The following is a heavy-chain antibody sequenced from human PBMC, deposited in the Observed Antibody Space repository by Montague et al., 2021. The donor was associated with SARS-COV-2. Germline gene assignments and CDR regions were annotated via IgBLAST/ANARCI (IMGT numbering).Heavy chain of an antibody. Sequence: SETLSLTCNVSGGPISSSDYYWDWIRQPPGKGLEWIGSIYDSGSTYYNPSLKSRPTISVDTSKNHFSLKLTSVTAADTAVYYCARRGRKLLPVATTIGGFDIWGQGTMVTVSS. D-gene: IGHD5-12*01. CDR2: IYDSGST. V-gene: IGHV4-39*02. CDR1: GGPISSSDYY. CDR3: ARRGRKLLPVATTIGGFDI. J-gene: IGHJ3*02.